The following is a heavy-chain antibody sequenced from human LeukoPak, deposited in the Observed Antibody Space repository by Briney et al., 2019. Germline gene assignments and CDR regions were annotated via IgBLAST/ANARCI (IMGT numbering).Heavy chain of an antibody. V-gene: IGHV4-34*01. CDR2: INHSGST. J-gene: IGHJ4*02. CDR3: ARGRYYDRSGYYYANYFDY. Sequence: SETLSLTSTVAAYAIISGYYWSWIRQPPGKGLEWIGEINHSGSTNYNPSLKTRVTISVDTSKNQFSLKLSSVTAADTAVYYCARGRYYDRSGYYYANYFDYWGQGKLVTVSS. CDR1: AYAIISGYY. D-gene: IGHD3-22*01.